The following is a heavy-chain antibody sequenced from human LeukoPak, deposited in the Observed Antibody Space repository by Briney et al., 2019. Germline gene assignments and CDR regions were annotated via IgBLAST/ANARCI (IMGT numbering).Heavy chain of an antibody. CDR2: ISGSGGST. CDR1: GFTFSSYA. Sequence: GGSLRLSCAASGFTFSSYAMSWVRQAPGKGLEWVSAISGSGGSTYYADSVKGRFTISRDNSKNTLYLQMNSLRAEDTAVYYCARDKGDYHTSGSLFVFGGQGTLVTVSS. J-gene: IGHJ4*02. V-gene: IGHV3-23*01. CDR3: ARDKGDYHTSGSLFVF. D-gene: IGHD3-22*01.